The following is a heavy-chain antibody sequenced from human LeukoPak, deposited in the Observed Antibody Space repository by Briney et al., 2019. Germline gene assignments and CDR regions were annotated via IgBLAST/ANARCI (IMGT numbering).Heavy chain of an antibody. CDR3: ATYYYASGNYYNYIYY. CDR2: ISGSGGST. D-gene: IGHD3-10*01. J-gene: IGHJ4*02. Sequence: PGGSLRLSCAASGFTFSSYAMSWVRQAPGKGLEWVSAISGSGGSTYYADSVKGRFTVSKDNSKNTVSLQMHSLRVEDTAVYYCATYYYASGNYYNYIYYWGQGALVTVSS. CDR1: GFTFSSYA. V-gene: IGHV3-23*01.